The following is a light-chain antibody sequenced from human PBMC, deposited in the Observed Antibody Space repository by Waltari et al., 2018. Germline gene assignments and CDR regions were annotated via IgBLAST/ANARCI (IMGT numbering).Light chain of an antibody. CDR1: ENINNR. Sequence: DIQMTQSPSSLSGSVRDRVTITCRANENINNRLAWYQHKPGGDPQLLIYETSTLETGVPSRFSGTTSGTEFSLSISSLQPDDVATYYCQQYHAYPWTFGQGTKVDI. J-gene: IGKJ1*01. CDR2: ETS. CDR3: QQYHAYPWT. V-gene: IGKV1-5*01.